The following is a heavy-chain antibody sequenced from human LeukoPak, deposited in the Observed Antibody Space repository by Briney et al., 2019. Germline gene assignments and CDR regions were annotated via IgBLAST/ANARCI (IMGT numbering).Heavy chain of an antibody. CDR1: GFTFSSYG. J-gene: IGHJ4*02. Sequence: PGGSLRLSCAASGFTFSSYGMHWVRQAPGKGLEWVAVILYDGSNKYYADSVKGRFTISRDNSKNTLYLQMNSLRAEDTALYYCARDYFGSPSALDYWGQGTLVTVSS. V-gene: IGHV3-30*03. CDR3: ARDYFGSPSALDY. CDR2: ILYDGSNK. D-gene: IGHD1-26*01.